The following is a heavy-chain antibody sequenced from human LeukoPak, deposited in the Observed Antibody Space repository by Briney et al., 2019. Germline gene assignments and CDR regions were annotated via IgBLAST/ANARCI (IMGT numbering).Heavy chain of an antibody. Sequence: GGTLRLSCAASGFTFSSYGMSWVRQAPGKGLEWVSAISGSGGSTYYADSVKGRFTISRDNSKNTLYLQMNSLRAEDTAVYYCAKGPGIAVRGVTSDYWGQGTLVTVSS. CDR3: AKGPGIAVRGVTSDY. D-gene: IGHD6-19*01. V-gene: IGHV3-23*01. J-gene: IGHJ4*02. CDR1: GFTFSSYG. CDR2: ISGSGGST.